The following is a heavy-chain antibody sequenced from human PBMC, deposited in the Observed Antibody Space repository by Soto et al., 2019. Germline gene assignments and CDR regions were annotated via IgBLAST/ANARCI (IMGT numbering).Heavy chain of an antibody. J-gene: IGHJ4*02. Sequence: QLQLQESGPGLVKPSETLSLTCTVSGGSISSSSYYWGWIRQPPGKGLEWIGSIYYSGSAYYNPSLKSRVTISVDTSKNQFSLKLSSVTAADTAVYYCARQRRGSYYFDYWGQGTLVTVSS. CDR1: GGSISSSSYY. D-gene: IGHD1-26*01. CDR3: ARQRRGSYYFDY. V-gene: IGHV4-39*01. CDR2: IYYSGSA.